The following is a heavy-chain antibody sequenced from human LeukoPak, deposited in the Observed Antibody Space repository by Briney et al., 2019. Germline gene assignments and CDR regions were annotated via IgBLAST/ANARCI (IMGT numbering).Heavy chain of an antibody. Sequence: GGSLRLSCAASGFTFSSYAMSWVRQAPGKGLKWVSAISGSGGSTYYADFVKGRFTISRDNSKNTVYLQMNSLTAEDTAVYYCAKGSSAWYGWFDPWGQGTLVTVSS. CDR2: ISGSGGST. V-gene: IGHV3-23*01. D-gene: IGHD6-19*01. CDR1: GFTFSSYA. CDR3: AKGSSAWYGWFDP. J-gene: IGHJ5*02.